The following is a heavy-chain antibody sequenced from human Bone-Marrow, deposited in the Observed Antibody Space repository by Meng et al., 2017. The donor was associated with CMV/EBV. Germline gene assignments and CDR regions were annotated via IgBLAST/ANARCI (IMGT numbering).Heavy chain of an antibody. V-gene: IGHV6-1*01. CDR3: ARGGIPPRYFDD. CDR1: GDSVSSNSAA. D-gene: IGHD3-16*01. J-gene: IGHJ4*02. Sequence: SCAISGDSVSSNSAAWNWIRQSPSRGLEWLGRTYYRSKWYNDYAVSVKSRITINPDTSKNQFSLQLSSVTAADTAVYYCARGGIPPRYFDDWGQGTLVTVSS. CDR2: TYYRSKWYN.